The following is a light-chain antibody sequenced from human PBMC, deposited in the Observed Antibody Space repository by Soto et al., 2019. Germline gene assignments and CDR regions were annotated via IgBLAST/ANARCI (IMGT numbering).Light chain of an antibody. J-gene: IGKJ4*01. CDR3: QEYNNWHPIT. CDR2: DAS. CDR1: QTVRNNY. Sequence: EFVLTQSPGTLSLSPGERATLSCRASQTVRNNYLAWYQQKPGQAPRLLIYDASSRATGIPDRFSGGGSGTDFTLTISSLQSEDFAVYYCQEYNNWHPITFGGGTKVDIK. V-gene: IGKV3D-20*02.